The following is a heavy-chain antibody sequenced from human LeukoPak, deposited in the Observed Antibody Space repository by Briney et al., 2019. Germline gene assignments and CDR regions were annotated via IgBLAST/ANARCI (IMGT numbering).Heavy chain of an antibody. Sequence: SETLSLTCTVSGGSISNFHWTWIRQPPGKGLEWIGYIFSSGSATYNPSLKSRLTISVDTSKNQFSLKLSSVTAADTAVYFCARWPMTNLAFDVWGQGTMVTVSS. CDR2: IFSSGSA. V-gene: IGHV4-59*01. CDR3: ARWPMTNLAFDV. D-gene: IGHD3-22*01. CDR1: GGSISNFH. J-gene: IGHJ3*01.